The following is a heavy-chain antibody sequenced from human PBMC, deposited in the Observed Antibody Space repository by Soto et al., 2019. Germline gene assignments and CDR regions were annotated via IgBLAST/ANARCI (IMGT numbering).Heavy chain of an antibody. Sequence: SGPTLVNPTETLTLTCTVSGFSLNNARMGVSWIRQPPGKALEWLAHIFSNDEKSYNTSLKRRLTISKDTSKSHVVLTMTNTEPVETASYCGARIHEHYDSSGYIPAGFDCWGQGTLVTVSA. J-gene: IGHJ4*02. V-gene: IGHV2-26*01. CDR3: ARIHEHYDSSGYIPAGFDC. CDR1: GFSLNNARMG. D-gene: IGHD3-22*01. CDR2: IFSNDEK.